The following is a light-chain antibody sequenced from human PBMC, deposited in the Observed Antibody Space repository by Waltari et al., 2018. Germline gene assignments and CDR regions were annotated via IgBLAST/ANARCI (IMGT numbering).Light chain of an antibody. CDR2: EAS. J-gene: IGKJ2*01. V-gene: IGKV1-5*03. Sequence: DMPMTQSPSTLSASVGDRVTITCRASQTISNWLAWYQQKPGKAPKLLIHEASSLEDGVPSRFSGSRSWTEFTLTISSLQPDDSATYYCQQYNMYSYTFGQGTRLEIK. CDR3: QQYNMYSYT. CDR1: QTISNW.